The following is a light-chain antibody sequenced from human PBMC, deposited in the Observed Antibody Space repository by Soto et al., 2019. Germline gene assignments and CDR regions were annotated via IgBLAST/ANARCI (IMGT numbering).Light chain of an antibody. CDR1: QSVLYSSNNKNY. Sequence: DIVMTQSPDYLAVSLGERATINCKSSQSVLYSSNNKNYLAWYQQKPGQPPKLLIYWASTRESGVPDRFSGSGSGTDFTLTISSLQAEDVAVYYCKQYYSTPYTFGQRTKLEIK. V-gene: IGKV4-1*01. CDR2: WAS. J-gene: IGKJ2*01. CDR3: KQYYSTPYT.